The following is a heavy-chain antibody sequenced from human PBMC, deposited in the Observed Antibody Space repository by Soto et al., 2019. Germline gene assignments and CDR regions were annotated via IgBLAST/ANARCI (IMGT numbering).Heavy chain of an antibody. J-gene: IGHJ6*02. CDR1: GYTVSRSG. Sequence: QVQLVQSGAEVRKPGASVKVSCKASGYTVSRSGISWVRQAPGQGLEWMGRSNAFRGKTDYREKVQGRVTLTTDTSTSTAYEEVRSLKSDDTAVYYCARNAGESIVSIRGTRYKYYGKDVWGQGTTVTVSS. D-gene: IGHD3-16*02. CDR3: ARNAGESIVSIRGTRYKYYGKDV. V-gene: IGHV1-18*01. CDR2: SNAFRGKT.